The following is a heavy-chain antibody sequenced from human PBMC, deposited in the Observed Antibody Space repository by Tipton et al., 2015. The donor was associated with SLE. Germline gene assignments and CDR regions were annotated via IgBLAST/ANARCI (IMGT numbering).Heavy chain of an antibody. CDR1: GGSINSGGFY. CDR3: ASLVVVPAELGIGATEVVDF. Sequence: LRLSCTVSGGSINSGGFYWGWIRPYPRKGPEGIGGIYKSGSPFYNPSVQSRVTISLDTSKNQFSLKLSSVTAADTAVYYCASLVVVPAELGIGATEVVDFWGQGTLVTVSS. D-gene: IGHD7-27*01. CDR2: IYKSGSP. V-gene: IGHV4-31*03. J-gene: IGHJ4*02.